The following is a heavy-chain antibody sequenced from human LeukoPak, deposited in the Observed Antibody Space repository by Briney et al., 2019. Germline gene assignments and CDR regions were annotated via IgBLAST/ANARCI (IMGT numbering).Heavy chain of an antibody. CDR3: ARQFLVGSTFHAFDL. CDR1: GGSISSYY. Sequence: SETLSLTCTVSGGSISSYYWGWIRQPPGKGLEWIGYIYYSGTTNYNPSLESRVTMSVDTSKKQFSLKLTSVTAADMAVYFCARQFLVGSTFHAFDLWGQGTRVTVSS. CDR2: IYYSGTT. V-gene: IGHV4-59*08. J-gene: IGHJ3*01. D-gene: IGHD1-26*01.